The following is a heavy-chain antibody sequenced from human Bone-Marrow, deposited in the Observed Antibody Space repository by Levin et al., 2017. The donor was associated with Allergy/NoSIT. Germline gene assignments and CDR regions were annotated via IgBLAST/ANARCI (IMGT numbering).Heavy chain of an antibody. D-gene: IGHD3-10*01. Sequence: PGGSLRLSCAASGFTFSDYFMTWIRQAPGKGLEWVSYITRTGDTSFYADSVKGRFTISRDEGKNSTYLQMNSLRAEDTAVYYCARVGEGGTSTFFDRWGQGTLVTVSS. V-gene: IGHV3-11*01. J-gene: IGHJ4*02. CDR1: GFTFSDYF. CDR2: ITRTGDTS. CDR3: ARVGEGGTSTFFDR.